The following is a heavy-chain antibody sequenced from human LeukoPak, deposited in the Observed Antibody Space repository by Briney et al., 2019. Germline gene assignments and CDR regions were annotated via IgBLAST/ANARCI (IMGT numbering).Heavy chain of an antibody. J-gene: IGHJ6*02. CDR2: IGGSGSST. Sequence: PGGSLRLSCAASGFTVSSNYMSWVRQAPGKGLEWVSTIGGSGSSTYYADSVKGRFTISRDNSKNTLYLQMNSLRAEDTAVYYCAKASSYLRGMDVWGQGTTVTVSS. CDR3: AKASSYLRGMDV. V-gene: IGHV3-23*01. D-gene: IGHD5-12*01. CDR1: GFTVSSNY.